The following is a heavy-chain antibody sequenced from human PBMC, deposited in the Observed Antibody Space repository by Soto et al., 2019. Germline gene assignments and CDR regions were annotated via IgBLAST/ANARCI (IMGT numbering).Heavy chain of an antibody. CDR2: IITDGSST. CDR3: ATGVCTGGYSRDA. CDR1: GFSFSIYW. J-gene: IGHJ6*03. Sequence: EVQLVESGGGLVQPGGSLILSCAASGFSFSIYWMHWVRQAPGKGLVWVSRIITDGSSTSYADSVKGRFTISRDNANNTLYLQVNSLRAGDTAVDYCATGVCTGGYSRDAWCKGTTVTGCS. D-gene: IGHD3-10*02. V-gene: IGHV3-74*01.